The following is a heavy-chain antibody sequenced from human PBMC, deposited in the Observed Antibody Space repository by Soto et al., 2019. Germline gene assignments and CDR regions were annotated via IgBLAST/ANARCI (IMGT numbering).Heavy chain of an antibody. Sequence: SETLSLTCTVSGGSISSSSYYWGWIRQPPGKGLEWIGSIYYSGSTYYNPSLKSRVTISVDTSKNQFSLKLSSVTAADTAVYYCARRVRYGEFDPWGQGTLVTGSS. D-gene: IGHD4-17*01. CDR3: ARRVRYGEFDP. V-gene: IGHV4-39*01. CDR1: GGSISSSSYY. J-gene: IGHJ5*02. CDR2: IYYSGST.